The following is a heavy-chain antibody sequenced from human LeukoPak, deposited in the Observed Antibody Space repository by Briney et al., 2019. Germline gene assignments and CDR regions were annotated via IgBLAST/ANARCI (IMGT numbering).Heavy chain of an antibody. Sequence: SETLSLTCAVYGGSISGYYWWWLRPPPGKGLGWIGEINHSGSTNYNPSLKSRVTISVDTSKNQFSLKLSSVTAADTAVYYCARETVTTEFDYWGQGTLVTVSS. CDR2: INHSGST. CDR1: GGSISGYY. D-gene: IGHD4-17*01. J-gene: IGHJ4*02. CDR3: ARETVTTEFDY. V-gene: IGHV4-34*01.